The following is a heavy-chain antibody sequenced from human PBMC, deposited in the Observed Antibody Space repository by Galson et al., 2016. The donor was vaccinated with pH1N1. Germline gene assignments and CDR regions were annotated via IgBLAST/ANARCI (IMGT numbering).Heavy chain of an antibody. J-gene: IGHJ4*02. Sequence: SLRLSCAASGFIFSSYWMHWVRQAPGKGLEWVSRINSDGSSTSYADSVKGRFTISRDDAKNTLYLQMDSLRAEDTAVYFCARARLFTTGDPTGYFDYWGQGTLVTASS. V-gene: IGHV3-74*01. CDR3: ARARLFTTGDPTGYFDY. D-gene: IGHD1-1*01. CDR1: GFIFSSYW. CDR2: INSDGSST.